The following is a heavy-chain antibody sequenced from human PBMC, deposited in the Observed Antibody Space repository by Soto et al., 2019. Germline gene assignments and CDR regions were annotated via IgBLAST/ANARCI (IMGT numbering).Heavy chain of an antibody. CDR3: ARDIAARRLDY. V-gene: IGHV3-33*01. D-gene: IGHD6-13*01. CDR1: GFTFRNHG. CDR2: IWYDGSDK. Sequence: QVQLVESGGGVVQPGMSLRLSCAASGFTFRNHGMHWVSQAPGKGLEWVAVIWYDGSDKYYVDSVKGRFTISRDNSKNTLYLQMNSLRAEDTAVYYCARDIAARRLDYWGQGTLVTVSS. J-gene: IGHJ4*02.